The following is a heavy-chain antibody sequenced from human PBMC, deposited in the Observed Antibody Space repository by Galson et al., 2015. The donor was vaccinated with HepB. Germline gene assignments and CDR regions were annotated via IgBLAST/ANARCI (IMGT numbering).Heavy chain of an antibody. CDR2: INHSGST. CDR1: GGSFSGYY. J-gene: IGHJ4*02. Sequence: ETLSLTCAVCGGSFSGYYWSWIRQPPGKGLEWIGEINHSGSTNCNPSLKSRVTISVDTSKNQFSLKLSSVTAADTAVYYCARYCSSTSCLGGVFDYWGQGTLVTVSS. CDR3: ARYCSSTSCLGGVFDY. D-gene: IGHD2-2*01. V-gene: IGHV4-34*01.